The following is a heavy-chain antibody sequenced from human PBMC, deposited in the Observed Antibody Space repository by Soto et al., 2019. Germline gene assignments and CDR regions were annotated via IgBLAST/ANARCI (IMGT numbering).Heavy chain of an antibody. J-gene: IGHJ6*03. D-gene: IGHD1-1*01. CDR2: IYYSGST. V-gene: IGHV4-31*03. CDR1: GGSISSGGYY. Sequence: SETLSLTCTVSGGSISSGGYYWSWIRQHPGKGLEWIGYIYYSGSTYYNPSLKSRVTISVDTSKNQFSLKLSSVTAADTAVYYCAREAQSPGIGYYYMDVWGKGTTVTVSS. CDR3: AREAQSPGIGYYYMDV.